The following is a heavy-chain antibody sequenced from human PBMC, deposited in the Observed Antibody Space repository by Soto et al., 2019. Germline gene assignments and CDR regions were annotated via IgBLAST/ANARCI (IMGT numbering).Heavy chain of an antibody. CDR3: ARDPSYYDFLSGYYAPDEHNSYMDV. J-gene: IGHJ6*03. CDR2: IYYSGST. V-gene: IGHV4-59*01. D-gene: IGHD3-3*01. Sequence: PWETLSLTCTVSGGSISSYYWSWIRQPPGKGLEWIGYIYYSGSTNYNPSLKSRVTISVDTSKNQFSLKLSSVTAADTAVYYCARDPSYYDFLSGYYAPDEHNSYMDVWGKGSTVTAP. CDR1: GGSISSYY.